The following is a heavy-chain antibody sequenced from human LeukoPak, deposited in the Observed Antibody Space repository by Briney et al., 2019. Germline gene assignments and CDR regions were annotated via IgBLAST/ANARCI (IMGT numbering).Heavy chain of an antibody. J-gene: IGHJ5*02. D-gene: IGHD5-18*01. CDR2: IREERGQE. V-gene: IGHV3-7*03. CDR3: ASLDTAKQPLANH. CDR1: GFSFNSDW. Sequence: GGSLRLSCAASGFSFNSDWMDWVRQAPGKGLEWVANIREERGQEYYVDSVKGRFTISKNSAKNSLYLQMNTLRVEDTAMYYCASLDTAKQPLANHWGQGTLVTVSS.